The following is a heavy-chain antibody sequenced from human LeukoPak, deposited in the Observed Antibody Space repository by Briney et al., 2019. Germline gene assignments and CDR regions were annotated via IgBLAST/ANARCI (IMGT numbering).Heavy chain of an antibody. D-gene: IGHD5-12*01. CDR3: AVDIVATVYAFDI. V-gene: IGHV3-53*01. CDR1: GFTVSSNY. CDR2: IYSGGST. J-gene: IGHJ3*02. Sequence: GGSLRLSCAASGFTVSSNYMSWVRQAPGKGLEWVSVIYSGGSTYYADSVKGRFTISRDNSKNTLYLQMNSLRAEDTAVYYCAVDIVATVYAFDIWGQGTMVTVSS.